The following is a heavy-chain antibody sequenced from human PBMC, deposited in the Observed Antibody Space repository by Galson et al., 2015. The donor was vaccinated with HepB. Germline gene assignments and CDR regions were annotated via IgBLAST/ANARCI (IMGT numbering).Heavy chain of an antibody. CDR3: ARVLSLDTVTFLSTTHIFDP. V-gene: IGHV4-59*12. Sequence: LSLTCTVSGDPISSYYWSWIRQPPGKGLEWIGYIYFSGRTVYNPSLKRRVIMSLDTSKNQLSLKLSSTIAADTAVYYCARVLSLDTVTFLSTTHIFDPWGQGTLVTVSS. J-gene: IGHJ5*02. CDR1: GDPISSYY. D-gene: IGHD4-17*01. CDR2: IYFSGRT.